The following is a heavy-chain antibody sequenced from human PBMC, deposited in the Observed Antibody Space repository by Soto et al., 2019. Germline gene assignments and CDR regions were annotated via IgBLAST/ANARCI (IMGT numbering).Heavy chain of an antibody. J-gene: IGHJ4*02. CDR3: ARSVRVSSPIDY. CDR2: IIPIFGTA. Sequence: SVKVSCKASGGTFSSYAISWVRQAPGQGLEWMGGIIPIFGTANYAQKFQGRVTITADESTSTAYMELSSLRSEDTAVYYCARSVRVSSPIDYWGRGTLVTVSS. D-gene: IGHD6-13*01. CDR1: GGTFSSYA. V-gene: IGHV1-69*13.